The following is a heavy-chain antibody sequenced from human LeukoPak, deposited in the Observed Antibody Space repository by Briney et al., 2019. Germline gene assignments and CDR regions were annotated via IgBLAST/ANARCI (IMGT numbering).Heavy chain of an antibody. Sequence: PGGSLRLSRAASGFTFSGSWMSWVRQAPGKGLEWVANINQDGSLKLNVNSVKGRFTISRDNAKNSLFLHMNSLRAEDTAIYYCARDPEGDGGATFDYWGQGTLVTVSS. D-gene: IGHD1-26*01. V-gene: IGHV3-7*01. J-gene: IGHJ4*02. CDR1: GFTFSGSW. CDR3: ARDPEGDGGATFDY. CDR2: INQDGSLK.